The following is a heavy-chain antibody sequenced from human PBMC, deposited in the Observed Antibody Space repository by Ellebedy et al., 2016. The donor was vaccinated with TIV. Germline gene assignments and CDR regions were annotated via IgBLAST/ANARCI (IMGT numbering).Heavy chain of an antibody. D-gene: IGHD6-13*01. CDR3: ATPSYSSSWYVGY. CDR2: ISGSGGST. CDR1: GFSFSTHS. J-gene: IGHJ4*02. V-gene: IGHV3-23*01. Sequence: GGSLRLXXAASGFSFSTHSMTWVRQAPGKGLEWISAISGSGGSTYHADSVKGRFTISRDNSKNTLYLQMNSLRVEDTAVYYCATPSYSSSWYVGYWGQGTLVTVYS.